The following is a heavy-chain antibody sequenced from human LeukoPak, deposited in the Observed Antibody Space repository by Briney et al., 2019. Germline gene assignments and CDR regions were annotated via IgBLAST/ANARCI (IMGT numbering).Heavy chain of an antibody. CDR3: ARVQTVHDYLWGSNRKESYFDY. Sequence: SETLSLTCAVYGGSFSGYYWSWIRQPPGTGLEWNGEINLVGSTDSNPSLKSRVTISVDRSKNQFSLKLTSVPAADTAVYYCARVQTVHDYLWGSNRKESYFDYWGQGTLVTVSS. CDR2: INLVGST. CDR1: GGSFSGYY. V-gene: IGHV4-34*01. D-gene: IGHD3-16*01. J-gene: IGHJ4*02.